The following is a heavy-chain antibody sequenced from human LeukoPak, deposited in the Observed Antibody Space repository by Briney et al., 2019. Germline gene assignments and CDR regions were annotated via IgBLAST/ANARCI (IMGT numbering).Heavy chain of an antibody. Sequence: GGSLRLSCVASGFTFSSYGMHWVRQAPGKGLEWVAFIRYDGSNKYYADSVKGRFTISRDNAKNSLYLQMNSLRAEDTAVYYCARGLPSISSGWYFDYWGQGTLVTVSS. CDR1: GFTFSSYG. CDR2: IRYDGSNK. CDR3: ARGLPSISSGWYFDY. J-gene: IGHJ4*02. D-gene: IGHD6-19*01. V-gene: IGHV3-30*02.